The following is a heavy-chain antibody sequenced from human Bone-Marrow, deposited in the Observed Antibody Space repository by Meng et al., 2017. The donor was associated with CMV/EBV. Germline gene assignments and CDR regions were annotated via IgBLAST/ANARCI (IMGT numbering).Heavy chain of an antibody. D-gene: IGHD3-10*01. CDR2: ISWNSGSI. CDR1: GFTFDDYS. V-gene: IGHV3-9*01. CDR3: ASSHYYGSGSYYRGWLDP. Sequence: SLKISCTASGFTFDDYSLHWVRQAPGKGLECVSGISWNSGSIGYADSVKGRFTISRDNTKNSLYLQMNGLRAADTALYYCASSHYYGSGSYYRGWLDPWGQGTLVTVSS. J-gene: IGHJ5*02.